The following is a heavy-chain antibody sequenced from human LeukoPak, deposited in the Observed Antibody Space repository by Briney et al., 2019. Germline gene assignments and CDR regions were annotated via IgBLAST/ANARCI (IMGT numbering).Heavy chain of an antibody. Sequence: GGSLRLSCAASGFTFSSYEMNWVRQAPGKGXXXXXXISSSGSTIYYADSVKGRFTISRDNAKNSLYLQMNSLRAEDTAVYYCARGHIAVAGRGYFDYWGQGTLVTVSS. CDR1: GFTFSSYE. D-gene: IGHD6-19*01. V-gene: IGHV3-48*03. J-gene: IGHJ4*02. CDR3: ARGHIAVAGRGYFDY. CDR2: ISSSGSTI.